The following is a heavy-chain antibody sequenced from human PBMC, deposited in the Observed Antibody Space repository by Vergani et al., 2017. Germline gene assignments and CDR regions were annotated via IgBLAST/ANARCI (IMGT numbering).Heavy chain of an antibody. CDR2: ISYDGSNK. J-gene: IGHJ4*02. V-gene: IGHV3-30*01. CDR3: ARAPSLDY. CDR1: GFTFSSYA. Sequence: VQLLESGGGLVQPGGSLRLSCAASGFTFSSYAMHWVRQAPGKGLEWVAVISYDGSNKYYADSVKGRFTISRDNSKNTLYLQMNSLRAEDTAVYYCARAPSLDYWGQGTLVTVSS.